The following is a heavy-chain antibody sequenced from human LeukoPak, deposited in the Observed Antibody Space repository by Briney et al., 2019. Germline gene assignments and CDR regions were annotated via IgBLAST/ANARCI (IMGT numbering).Heavy chain of an antibody. D-gene: IGHD2-2*01. CDR3: ARGYCGSTSCFNFDY. CDR1: GYTFTSYD. J-gene: IGHJ4*02. V-gene: IGHV1-18*01. Sequence: ASVKVSCKASGYTFTSYDINWVRQATGQGLEWMGWISAYNGNTNYAQKLQGRVTMTTDTSTSTAYMELRSLRSDDTAVYYCARGYCGSTSCFNFDYWGQGTLVTVSS. CDR2: ISAYNGNT.